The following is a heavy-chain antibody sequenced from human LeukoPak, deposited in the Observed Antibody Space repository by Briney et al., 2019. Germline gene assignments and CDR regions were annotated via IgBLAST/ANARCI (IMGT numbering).Heavy chain of an antibody. J-gene: IGHJ5*02. Sequence: GRSLRLSCAASGFKFDDYAMHWVRQAPGKGLEWVSGIIWNSDIIGYADSVKGRFTISRDNTKKSLFLQINSLRAEDTAVYYCATPARGGSALPWGQGTLVTVSS. V-gene: IGHV3-9*01. D-gene: IGHD6-19*01. CDR3: ATPARGGSALP. CDR1: GFKFDDYA. CDR2: IIWNSDII.